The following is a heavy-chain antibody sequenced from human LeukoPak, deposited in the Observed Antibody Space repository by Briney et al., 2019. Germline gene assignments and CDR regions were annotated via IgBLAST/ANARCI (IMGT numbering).Heavy chain of an antibody. CDR3: ARVTSYDFWRFDP. CDR1: GGSFSGYY. D-gene: IGHD3-3*01. Sequence: SETLSLTCAVYGGSFSGYYWSWIRQPPGKGLEWIGEINHSGSTNYNPSLKSRVTIAVDTSKNQFSLKLISVTAADTAVYYCARVTSYDFWRFDPWGQGTLVTVSS. V-gene: IGHV4-34*01. CDR2: INHSGST. J-gene: IGHJ5*02.